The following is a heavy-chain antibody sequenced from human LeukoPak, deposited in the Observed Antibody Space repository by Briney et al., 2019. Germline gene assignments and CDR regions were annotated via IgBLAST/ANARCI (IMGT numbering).Heavy chain of an antibody. V-gene: IGHV7-4-1*02. D-gene: IGHD3-10*01. CDR2: IDTTTGNP. CDR1: GYPFSAHF. Sequence: ASVTVSCTASGYPFSAHFLNWVRQAPGQGPEWMGNIDTTTGNPRYAQDFTGRFVFSLDTSVSTAYLQITSLKADDTAAYYCVRGTPTPGMDYWGQGTQVTVSS. CDR3: VRGTPTPGMDY. J-gene: IGHJ4*02.